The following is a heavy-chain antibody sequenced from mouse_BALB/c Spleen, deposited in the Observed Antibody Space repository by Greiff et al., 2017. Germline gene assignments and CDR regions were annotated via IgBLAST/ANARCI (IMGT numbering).Heavy chain of an antibody. Sequence: QVQLKQPGAELVMPGASVKMSCKASGYTFTDYWMHWVKQRPGQGLEWIGAIDTSDSYTSYNQKFKGKATLTVDESSSTAYMQLSSLTSEDSAVYYCARGKVNFDYWGQGTTLTVSS. V-gene: IGHV1-69*01. CDR3: ARGKVNFDY. CDR1: GYTFTDYW. J-gene: IGHJ2*01. CDR2: IDTSDSYT. D-gene: IGHD2-1*01.